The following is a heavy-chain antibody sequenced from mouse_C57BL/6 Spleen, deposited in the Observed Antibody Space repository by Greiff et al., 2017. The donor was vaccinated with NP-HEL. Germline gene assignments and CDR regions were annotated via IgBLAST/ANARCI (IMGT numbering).Heavy chain of an antibody. CDR2: IYPRSGNT. V-gene: IGHV1-81*01. D-gene: IGHD1-1*01. Sequence: QVQLQQSGAELARPGASVKLSCKASGYTFTSYGISWVKQRTGQGLEWIGEIYPRSGNTYYNEKFKGKATLTADKSSSTAYMELRSLTSEDSAVYFCARSYYYGSRRYFDVWGTGTTVTVSS. J-gene: IGHJ1*03. CDR3: ARSYYYGSRRYFDV. CDR1: GYTFTSYG.